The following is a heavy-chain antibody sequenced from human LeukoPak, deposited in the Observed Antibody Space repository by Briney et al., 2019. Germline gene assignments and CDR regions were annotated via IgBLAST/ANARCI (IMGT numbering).Heavy chain of an antibody. CDR1: GFTFSDYY. V-gene: IGHV3-11*01. J-gene: IGHJ4*02. CDR2: ISSSGSTI. Sequence: PGGSLRLSCAASGFTFSDYYMSWIRQAPGKGLEWVSYISSSGSTIYYADSVKGRFTISRDNAKNSLYLQVNSLRAEDTAVYYCAREFYDSSGYYYSFDYWGQGTLVTVSS. D-gene: IGHD3-22*01. CDR3: AREFYDSSGYYYSFDY.